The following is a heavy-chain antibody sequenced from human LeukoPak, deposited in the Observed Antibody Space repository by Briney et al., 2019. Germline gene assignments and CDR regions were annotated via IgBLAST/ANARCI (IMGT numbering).Heavy chain of an antibody. J-gene: IGHJ5*02. Sequence: GASVKVSCKASGGTFSSYAISWVRQAPGQGLEWMGGIIPIFGTANYAQKFQGRVTITADESTSTAYMELSSLRSEDTAVYYCARDLQSTLPPFRIAAPSPGNWFDPWGQGTLVTVSS. CDR2: IIPIFGTA. D-gene: IGHD6-6*01. CDR1: GGTFSSYA. V-gene: IGHV1-69*13. CDR3: ARDLQSTLPPFRIAAPSPGNWFDP.